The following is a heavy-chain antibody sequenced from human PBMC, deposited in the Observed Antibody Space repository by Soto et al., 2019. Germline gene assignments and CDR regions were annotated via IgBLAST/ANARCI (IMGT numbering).Heavy chain of an antibody. D-gene: IGHD6-19*01. CDR2: IRSKANSYAT. Sequence: EVQLVESGGGLVQPGGSLKLSCATSGFSFSVSAMHWVRKASGKGLEWVGRIRSKANSYATTYGASVKDRFTISRDDSKNTAYLQMNSLKTEDTAVYYCTSVAALSRGEYWGQGTLVTVSS. CDR1: GFSFSVSA. CDR3: TSVAALSRGEY. V-gene: IGHV3-73*01. J-gene: IGHJ4*02.